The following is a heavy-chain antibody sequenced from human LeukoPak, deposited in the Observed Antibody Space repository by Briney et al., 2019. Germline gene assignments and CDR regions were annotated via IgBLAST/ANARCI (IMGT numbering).Heavy chain of an antibody. CDR2: ISSSSSYI. V-gene: IGHV3-21*01. CDR1: GFTFSSHS. CDR3: AREIRTLAYYFDY. J-gene: IGHJ4*02. D-gene: IGHD4-17*01. Sequence: GGSLRLSCAASGFTFSSHSMNWVRQAPGKGLEWVSSISSSSSYIYYADSVKGRFTISRDNAKNSLYLQMNSLRAEDTAVYYCAREIRTLAYYFDYWGQGTLVTVSS.